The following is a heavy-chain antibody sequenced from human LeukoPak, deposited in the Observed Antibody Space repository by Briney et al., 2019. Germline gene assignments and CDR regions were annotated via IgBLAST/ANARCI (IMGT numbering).Heavy chain of an antibody. V-gene: IGHV3-72*01. Sequence: GGSLRLSCAASRFTFSDHYMDWVRQAAGKGLEWVGLTRDKANSYTTEYAASVKGRFTISRDDSKNSVYLQMNSLKTEDTAVYYCVQRYCSGGRCDVGVGWGQGTLVTVSS. CDR1: RFTFSDHY. CDR3: VQRYCSGGRCDVGVG. CDR2: TRDKANSYTT. D-gene: IGHD2-15*01. J-gene: IGHJ4*02.